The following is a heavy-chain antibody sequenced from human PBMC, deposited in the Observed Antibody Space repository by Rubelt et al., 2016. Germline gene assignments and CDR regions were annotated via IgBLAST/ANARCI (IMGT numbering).Heavy chain of an antibody. CDR2: ITHSGST. J-gene: IGHJ4*02. Sequence: QVQLQQWGAGLLKPSETLSLTCGVYGGSFSGYFWSWIRQSPGTGLEWIGEITHSGSTTYNPSLKSRVTISVDTSKDQFSLKVTSVTTADTAGYYCARHRASDPTAVFDYWGQGTLVTVSS. V-gene: IGHV4-34*01. D-gene: IGHD2-2*01. CDR3: ARHRASDPTAVFDY. CDR1: GGSFSGYF.